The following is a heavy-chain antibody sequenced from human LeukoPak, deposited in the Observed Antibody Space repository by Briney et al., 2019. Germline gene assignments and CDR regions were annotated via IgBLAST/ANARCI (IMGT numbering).Heavy chain of an antibody. J-gene: IGHJ4*02. V-gene: IGHV1-18*01. Sequence: ASVKVSCKASGYTFTSYGISWVRQAPGQGLEWMGWISAYNGNTNYARKLQGRVTMTTDTSTSTAYMELRSLRSEDTAVYYCARALYDSSGYYYVGIDYWGQGTLVTVSS. CDR1: GYTFTSYG. D-gene: IGHD3-22*01. CDR2: ISAYNGNT. CDR3: ARALYDSSGYYYVGIDY.